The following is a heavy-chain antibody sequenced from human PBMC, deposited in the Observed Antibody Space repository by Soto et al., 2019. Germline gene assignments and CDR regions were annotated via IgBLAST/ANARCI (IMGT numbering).Heavy chain of an antibody. D-gene: IGHD5-12*01. J-gene: IGHJ4*02. CDR1: GGSISSYY. CDR3: ARSRDGYNYGY. Sequence: SETLSLTCTFSGGSISSYYWSWIRQPPGKGLEWIGYIYYSGSTNYNPSLKSRVTISVDTSKNQFSLKLSSVTAADTAVYYCARSRDGYNYGYWGQGTLVTVSS. V-gene: IGHV4-59*01. CDR2: IYYSGST.